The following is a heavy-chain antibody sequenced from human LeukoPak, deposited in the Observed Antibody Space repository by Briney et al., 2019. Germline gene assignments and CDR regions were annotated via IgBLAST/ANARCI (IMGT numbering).Heavy chain of an antibody. V-gene: IGHV4-34*01. CDR2: INHSGST. CDR1: GGSFSGYY. J-gene: IGHJ4*02. D-gene: IGHD6-19*01. CDR3: AGGIAVAGTSY. Sequence: SETLSLTCAVYGGSFSGYYWSWIRQPPGKGLEWIGEINHSGSTNYNPSLKSRVTISVDTSKNQFSLKLSSVTAADTAVYYCAGGIAVAGTSYWGQGTLVTVSS.